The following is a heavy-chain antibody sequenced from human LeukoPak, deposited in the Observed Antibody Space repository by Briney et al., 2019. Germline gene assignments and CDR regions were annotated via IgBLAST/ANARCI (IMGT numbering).Heavy chain of an antibody. CDR2: VSTGSNYI. CDR1: GFTFSSYS. Sequence: GGSLRLSCTASGFTFSSYSLNWVRQAPGKGLEWVSSVSTGSNYIYYADSVKGRFTISRDNDKNSLYLQMNSLRVEDTAVYYCATAPQGYCSSTSCSRGWFDPWGQGTLVTVSS. CDR3: ATAPQGYCSSTSCSRGWFDP. V-gene: IGHV3-21*04. D-gene: IGHD2-2*01. J-gene: IGHJ5*02.